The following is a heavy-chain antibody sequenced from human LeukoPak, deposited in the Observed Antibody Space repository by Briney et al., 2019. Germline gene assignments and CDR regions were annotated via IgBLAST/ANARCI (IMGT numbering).Heavy chain of an antibody. J-gene: IGHJ4*02. CDR3: AKGREMATPYYFDY. Sequence: PGGSLRLSCAASGFTFDDYAMQWVRQAPGKSLEWVSGISWNSGSIGYADSVKGRFTISRDNAKNSLYLQMNSLRAEDTALYYCAKGREMATPYYFDYWGQGTLVTVSS. CDR1: GFTFDDYA. CDR2: ISWNSGSI. V-gene: IGHV3-9*01. D-gene: IGHD5-24*01.